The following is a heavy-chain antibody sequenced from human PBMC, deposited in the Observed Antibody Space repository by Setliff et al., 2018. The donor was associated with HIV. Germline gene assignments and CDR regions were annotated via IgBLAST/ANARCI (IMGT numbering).Heavy chain of an antibody. J-gene: IGHJ4*02. CDR3: AGTSWGGYYHSSGSYYNDY. CDR2: IYTSVT. D-gene: IGHD3-10*01. V-gene: IGHV4-4*08. Sequence: PSETLSLTCTVSGGSISSYYLRWIRQPPGKGLEWIGFIYTSVTTYNPSLKSRVTISVDTSKNQFSLRLTSVTAADTAVYFCAGTSWGGYYHSSGSYYNDYWGQVTLVTVS. CDR1: GGSISSYY.